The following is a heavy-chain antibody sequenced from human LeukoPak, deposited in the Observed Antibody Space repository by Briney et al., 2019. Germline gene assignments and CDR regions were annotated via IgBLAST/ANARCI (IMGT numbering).Heavy chain of an antibody. V-gene: IGHV4-30-4*01. Sequence: SETLSLTCTVSGGSISSGDYYWSWIRQPPGKGLEWIGYIYYSGSTYYNPSLRSRVTISVDTSKNQFSLKLSSVTAADTAVYYCARGLITMVRGVIINWFDPWGQGTLVTVSS. CDR2: IYYSGST. CDR3: ARGLITMVRGVIINWFDP. J-gene: IGHJ5*02. D-gene: IGHD3-10*01. CDR1: GGSISSGDYY.